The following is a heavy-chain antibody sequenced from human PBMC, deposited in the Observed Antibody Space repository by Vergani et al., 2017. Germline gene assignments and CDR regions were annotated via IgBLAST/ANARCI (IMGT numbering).Heavy chain of an antibody. Sequence: QVQLVESGGGVVQPGGSLRLSCAASGFTFSSYGMHWVRQAPGKGLEWVAFIRYDGSNKYYADSVKGRFTISRDNSKNTLYLQMNSLRAEDTAVYYCAKXMGSITMVRGVTDYWGQGTLVTVSS. J-gene: IGHJ4*02. D-gene: IGHD3-10*01. CDR2: IRYDGSNK. CDR1: GFTFSSYG. CDR3: AKXMGSITMVRGVTDY. V-gene: IGHV3-30*02.